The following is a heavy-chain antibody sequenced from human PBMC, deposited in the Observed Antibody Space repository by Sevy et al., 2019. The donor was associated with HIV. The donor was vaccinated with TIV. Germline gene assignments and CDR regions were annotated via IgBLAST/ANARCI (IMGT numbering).Heavy chain of an antibody. J-gene: IGHJ6*02. Sequence: GGSLRLSCSASEFTFSSYAMSWVRQAPGKGLEWVSSISGSGRFTYYADFVEGRFIISRDNSKNKLSVQMNSLRAEATAVYYSAKGFCSGATCPRDYYYYGMDVWGQGTTVTVSS. CDR2: ISGSGRFT. D-gene: IGHD2-15*01. CDR1: EFTFSSYA. V-gene: IGHV3-23*01. CDR3: AKGFCSGATCPRDYYYYGMDV.